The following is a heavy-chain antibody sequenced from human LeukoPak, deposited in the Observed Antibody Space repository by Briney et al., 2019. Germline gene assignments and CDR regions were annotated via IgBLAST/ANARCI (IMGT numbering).Heavy chain of an antibody. Sequence: GGSLRLSCAASGFTFSSYAMSWVRQAPGKGREWVSAISGSGGSTYYADSVKGRFTISRDNSKNTLYLQMNSLRAEDTAVYYCANQGTSSHYYYGMDVWGQGTTVTVSS. V-gene: IGHV3-23*01. J-gene: IGHJ6*02. CDR2: ISGSGGST. D-gene: IGHD2-2*01. CDR3: ANQGTSSHYYYGMDV. CDR1: GFTFSSYA.